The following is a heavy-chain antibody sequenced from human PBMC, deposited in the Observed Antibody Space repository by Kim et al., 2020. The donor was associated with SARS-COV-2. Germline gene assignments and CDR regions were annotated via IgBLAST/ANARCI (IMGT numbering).Heavy chain of an antibody. D-gene: IGHD3-3*01. V-gene: IGHV3-30*18. Sequence: GGSLRLSCAASGFTFSSYGMHWVRQAPGKGLEWVAVISYDGSNKYYADSVKGRFTISRDNSKNTLYLQMNSLRAEDTAVYYCAKDLLQGGGSGYLRYFDYWGQRNLVTVS. J-gene: IGHJ4*02. CDR1: GFTFSSYG. CDR3: AKDLLQGGGSGYLRYFDY. CDR2: ISYDGSNK.